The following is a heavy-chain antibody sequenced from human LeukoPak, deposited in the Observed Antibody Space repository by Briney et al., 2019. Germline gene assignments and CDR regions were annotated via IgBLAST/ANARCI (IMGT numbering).Heavy chain of an antibody. CDR2: IRSRPSTI. CDR3: AAARFLWGPAYMAV. J-gene: IGHJ6*03. CDR1: GFTFTSYS. V-gene: IGHV3-48*01. D-gene: IGHD3-3*01. Sequence: GGSLRLSCAASGFTFTSYSMNWVRQAPGKGLEWVSYIRSRPSTIYYADSVKGRFTISRDDAKNSLYLQMNSLRAEDTAVYYCAAARFLWGPAYMAVWGKGTPVTVSS.